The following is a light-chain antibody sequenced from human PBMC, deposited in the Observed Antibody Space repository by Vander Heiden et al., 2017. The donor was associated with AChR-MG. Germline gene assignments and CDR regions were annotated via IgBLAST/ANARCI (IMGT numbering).Light chain of an antibody. Sequence: QSALTQPRSVSGSPGQSVTISCTGTSSDVGGYNYVSWYQQHPGKAPKLMIYDVSKRLSGVPDRFSGSKSGNTASLTISRLQAEDEADYYCCSYAGSYTFVFGGGTKLTVL. CDR3: CSYAGSYTFV. J-gene: IGLJ3*02. CDR1: SSDVGGYNY. V-gene: IGLV2-11*01. CDR2: DVS.